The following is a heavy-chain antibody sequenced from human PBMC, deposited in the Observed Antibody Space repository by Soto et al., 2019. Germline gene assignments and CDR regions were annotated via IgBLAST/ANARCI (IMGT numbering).Heavy chain of an antibody. CDR3: VIRPGGSMSGCDDGYFDF. CDR1: GFSFNTDQVG. D-gene: IGHD6-19*01. CDR2: ISWDDDK. Sequence: QITLNESGPTLMKPTTTLTLTCTVSGFSFNTDQVGEGWIRQSLGTAQEPLALISWDDDKRYNPTLTSTLSVTKDNYRNQVVLTMTNIDPVASGTYYRVIRPGGSMSGCDDGYFDFWGRGALVIV. J-gene: IGHJ4*03. V-gene: IGHV2-5*02.